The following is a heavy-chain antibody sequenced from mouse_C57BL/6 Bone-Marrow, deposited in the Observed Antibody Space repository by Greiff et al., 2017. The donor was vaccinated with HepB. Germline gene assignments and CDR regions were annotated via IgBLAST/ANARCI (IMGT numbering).Heavy chain of an antibody. V-gene: IGHV6-6*01. D-gene: IGHD2-5*01. CDR3: TRPNYYSNSWFAY. CDR1: GFTFSDAW. CDR2: IRNKANNHAT. Sequence: EVQVVESGGGLVQPGGSMKLSCAASGFTFSDAWMDWVRQSPEKGLEWVAEIRNKANNHATYYAESVKGRFTISRDDSKSSVYLQMNSLRAEDTGIYYCTRPNYYSNSWFAYWGQGTLVTVSA. J-gene: IGHJ3*01.